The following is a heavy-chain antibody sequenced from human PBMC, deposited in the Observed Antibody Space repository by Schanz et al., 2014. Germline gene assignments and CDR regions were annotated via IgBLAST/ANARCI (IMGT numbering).Heavy chain of an antibody. CDR3: ARDRRFFDRDDLYYFDS. J-gene: IGHJ4*02. D-gene: IGHD3-3*01. V-gene: IGHV1-18*01. CDR1: GYIFINSG. Sequence: QIQLVQSGPEVKKPGATVKVSCKASGYIFINSGISWVRQAPGQGLEWMGWISVYNHNKEYDQKFQGRVTMTTDTSTSTAYMALTDLRSDDTAVYYCARDRRFFDRDDLYYFDSWGQGTLVTDSS. CDR2: ISVYNHNK.